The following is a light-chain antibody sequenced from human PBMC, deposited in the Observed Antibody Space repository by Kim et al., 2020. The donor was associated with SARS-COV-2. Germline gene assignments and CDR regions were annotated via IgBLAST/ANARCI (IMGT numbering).Light chain of an antibody. Sequence: DIQMTQSPSSLSASVGDRVTITCRASQRISSYLNWYQQKPGKAPKLLIYAASSLQSGVPSRFSGSGSGTDFTLTISSLQPEDFATFYWQQSYSTPLTFGGGTKVDIK. CDR3: QQSYSTPLT. CDR1: QRISSY. CDR2: AAS. J-gene: IGKJ4*01. V-gene: IGKV1-39*01.